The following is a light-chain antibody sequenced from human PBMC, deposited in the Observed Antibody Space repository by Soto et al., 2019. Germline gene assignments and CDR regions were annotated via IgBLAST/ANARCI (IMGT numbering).Light chain of an antibody. CDR3: QQYYNWPPTWT. Sequence: EIVMTQSPATLSVSPGESATLSCRASQSVSNNLAWYQQKPGQAPRLLIYGASTRATGFPARFSGSGSGTEFTLTISSLQSEDFAVYYCQQYYNWPPTWTFGQGTKVEIK. J-gene: IGKJ1*01. V-gene: IGKV3-15*01. CDR2: GAS. CDR1: QSVSNN.